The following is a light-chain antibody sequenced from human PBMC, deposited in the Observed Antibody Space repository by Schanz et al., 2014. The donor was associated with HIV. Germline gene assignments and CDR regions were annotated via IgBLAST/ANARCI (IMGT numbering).Light chain of an antibody. J-gene: IGLJ3*02. CDR1: TSNIGNNY. CDR2: DNN. CDR3: QSYDSSLSGSEV. V-gene: IGLV1-51*01. Sequence: QSVLTQPPSVSAAPRQKVTISCSGSTSNIGNNYVSWYQQFPGIAPKLLIYDNNRRASGIPDRFSGSKSGPSASLAITGLQAEDEADYYCQSYDSSLSGSEVFGGGTKLTVL.